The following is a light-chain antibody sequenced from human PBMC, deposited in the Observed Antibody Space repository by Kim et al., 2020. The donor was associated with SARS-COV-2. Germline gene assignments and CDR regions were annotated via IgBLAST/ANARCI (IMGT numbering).Light chain of an antibody. J-gene: IGLJ2*01. CDR1: KLGDKY. V-gene: IGLV3-1*01. Sequence: SVSPGQTASITCSGDKLGDKYACWYQQKPGQSPVLVIYQHNKRPSGIPERFSGSNSGNTATLTISGTQAMDEADYYCQAWESSTVVFGGGTQLTVL. CDR3: QAWESSTVV. CDR2: QHN.